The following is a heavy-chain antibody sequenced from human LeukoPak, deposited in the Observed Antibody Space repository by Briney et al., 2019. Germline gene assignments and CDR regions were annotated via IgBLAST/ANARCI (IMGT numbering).Heavy chain of an antibody. CDR2: IIPMVDSA. V-gene: IGHV1-69*06. CDR1: GGTFSNNV. Sequence: GASVKVSCKVFGGTFSNNVINWIRQGPGQGLEWMGGIIPMVDSANYGQKLQGRVTITADISTTTAYLELSSLRYEDTAMYYCARVRQYSSWNFDYWGQGTLVTVSS. D-gene: IGHD6-6*01. CDR3: ARVRQYSSWNFDY. J-gene: IGHJ4*02.